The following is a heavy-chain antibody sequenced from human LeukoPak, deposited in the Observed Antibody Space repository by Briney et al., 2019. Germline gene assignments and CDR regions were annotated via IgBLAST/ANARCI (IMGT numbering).Heavy chain of an antibody. D-gene: IGHD5-24*01. Sequence: GGSLRLSCAASGFTFDDYAMHWVRQAPGKGLEGVSGISWNSGSIGYADSVKGRFTISRDNAKNSLYLQMNSLRAEDTALYYCAKDPSGYNSPGGFDYWGLGTLVTVSS. CDR2: ISWNSGSI. J-gene: IGHJ4*02. CDR3: AKDPSGYNSPGGFDY. CDR1: GFTFDDYA. V-gene: IGHV3-9*01.